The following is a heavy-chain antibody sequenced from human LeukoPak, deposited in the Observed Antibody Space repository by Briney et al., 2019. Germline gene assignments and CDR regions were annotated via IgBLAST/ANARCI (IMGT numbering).Heavy chain of an antibody. J-gene: IGHJ6*02. CDR1: GFTFSSYS. D-gene: IGHD2-15*01. Sequence: PGGSLRLSCAASGFTFSSYSMSWVRQAPGKGLEWVSYISSSSSTIYYADSVKGRFTISRDNAKNSLYLQMNSLRDEDTAVYYCARDGVVVVAATSGGYYGMDVWDQGTTVTVSS. CDR3: ARDGVVVVAATSGGYYGMDV. V-gene: IGHV3-48*02. CDR2: ISSSSSTI.